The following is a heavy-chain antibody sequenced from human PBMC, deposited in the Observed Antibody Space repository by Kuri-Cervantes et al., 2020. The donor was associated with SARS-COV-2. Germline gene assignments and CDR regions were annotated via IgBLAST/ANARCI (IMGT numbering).Heavy chain of an antibody. D-gene: IGHD5-12*01. CDR3: ARAQRGLMVALDY. V-gene: IGHV3-21*01. CDR1: GFNFSRTD. J-gene: IGHJ4*02. Sequence: GSLRLSCAASGFNFSRTDMHWVRQAPGKGPEWVSSISSSSYIHYADSVKGRFTISRDNAKNSLYLQMNSLRAEDTAVYYCARAQRGLMVALDYWGQGTLVTVSS. CDR2: ISSSSYI.